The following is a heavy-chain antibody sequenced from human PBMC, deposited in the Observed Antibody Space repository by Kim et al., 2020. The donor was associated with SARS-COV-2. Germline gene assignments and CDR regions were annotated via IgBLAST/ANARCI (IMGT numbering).Heavy chain of an antibody. CDR3: TRVPGTPLAFWDAFV. Sequence: GGSLRLSCGASGFTFSDSAMHWVRQASVKGLEWVGRIRSKANGYATAYIESVRGRFTISRDDSRNTAYLQMNSLKTEDTAVYYCTRVPGTPLAFWDAFV. CDR2: IRSKANGYAT. CDR1: GFTFSDSA. D-gene: IGHD1-1*01. J-gene: IGHJ3*02. V-gene: IGHV3-73*01.